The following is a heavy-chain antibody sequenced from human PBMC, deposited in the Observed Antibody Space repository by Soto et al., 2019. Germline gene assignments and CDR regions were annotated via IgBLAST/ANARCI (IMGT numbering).Heavy chain of an antibody. Sequence: QVQLVESGGGVVQPGRSLRLSCAASGFTFWNYGMHWVRQAPGKGPEWVATIWNNGNRKYYADSVTGRFTISRDNPRNTLYLEINSLRGEDRAVYYCARAVSTTAVNWFDPWGQGTQVTVSS. CDR2: IWNNGNRK. CDR3: ARAVSTTAVNWFDP. J-gene: IGHJ5*02. V-gene: IGHV3-33*01. D-gene: IGHD2-2*01. CDR1: GFTFWNYG.